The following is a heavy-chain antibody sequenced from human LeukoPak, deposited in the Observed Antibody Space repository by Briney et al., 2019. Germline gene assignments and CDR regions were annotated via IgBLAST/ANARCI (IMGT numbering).Heavy chain of an antibody. CDR2: ISSSSNTI. D-gene: IGHD5-18*01. CDR3: ARARGYSYGYSDY. J-gene: IGHJ4*02. V-gene: IGHV3-48*01. Sequence: GRSLRLSCAASGFTFGSYSMNWVRQAPSTGLPWVAYISSSSNTIDSADSVKGRFTISRDNAKNSLYLQVNSLRAEDTAVYYCARARGYSYGYSDYWGQGTLVTVSS. CDR1: GFTFGSYS.